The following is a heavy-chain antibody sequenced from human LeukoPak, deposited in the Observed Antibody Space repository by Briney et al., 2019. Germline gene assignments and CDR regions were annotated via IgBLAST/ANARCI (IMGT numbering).Heavy chain of an antibody. D-gene: IGHD3-16*01. V-gene: IGHV3-7*01. CDR1: GFTFSSYW. Sequence: GGSLRLSCAVSGFTFSSYWMSWVRQAPGKGLEWVANIRQDGSEKYYVDSAKGRFTISRDNAKNSLYLQMNSLRAEDTAVHYCARGLNWFDPWGQGTLVTVSS. CDR2: IRQDGSEK. J-gene: IGHJ5*02. CDR3: ARGLNWFDP.